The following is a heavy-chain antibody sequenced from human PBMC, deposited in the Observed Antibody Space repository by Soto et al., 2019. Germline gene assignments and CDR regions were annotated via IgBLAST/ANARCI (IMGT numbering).Heavy chain of an antibody. V-gene: IGHV4-59*01. CDR2: IYYSGST. J-gene: IGHJ3*02. Sequence: SETLSLTCTVSGGSISSYYWSWIRQPPGKGLEWIGYIYYSGSTSYNPSLKSRVTISGDKSKNQFSLKLSSVTAADTAVYYCARTYDDSGPNSGGYGFDIWGQGTMVTVSS. CDR1: GGSISSYY. CDR3: ARTYDDSGPNSGGYGFDI. D-gene: IGHD3-22*01.